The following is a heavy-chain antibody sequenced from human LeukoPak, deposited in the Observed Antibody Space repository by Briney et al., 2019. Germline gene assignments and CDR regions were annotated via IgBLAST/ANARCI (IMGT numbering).Heavy chain of an antibody. CDR3: ARDREVGTTRKYFDY. CDR2: INPSDGSI. Sequence: GASVKVSCKASGYIFTNYYMHWVRQAPGQGLEWMGIINPSDGSISYAQKFQGRVIMTRDTSTSTVYMDLSSLRFEDTAVYYCARDREVGTTRKYFDYWGQGTLVTVSS. CDR1: GYIFTNYY. V-gene: IGHV1-46*01. D-gene: IGHD1-26*01. J-gene: IGHJ4*02.